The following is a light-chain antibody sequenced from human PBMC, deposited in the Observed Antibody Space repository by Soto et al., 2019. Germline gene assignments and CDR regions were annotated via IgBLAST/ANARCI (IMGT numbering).Light chain of an antibody. CDR3: QQRSNWPPRIT. CDR1: QSVSSY. V-gene: IGKV3-11*01. Sequence: EIVLTQSPATLSLSPGERATLSCRASQSVSSYLAWYQQNPGQAPRLLIYDASNSATGIPARFSGSGSGTDFTLTISSLEPEDFAVYYCQQRSNWPPRITFGQGTRLEI. J-gene: IGKJ5*01. CDR2: DAS.